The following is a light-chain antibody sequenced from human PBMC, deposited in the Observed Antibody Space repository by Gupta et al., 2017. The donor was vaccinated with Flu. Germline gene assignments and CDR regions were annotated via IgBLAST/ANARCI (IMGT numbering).Light chain of an antibody. CDR2: EVS. Sequence: QSALTQPASVSGSPGQSITLSCGGTSSDVGGYNHVSWYQQHPGKISTVIVYEVSYRPSGVSNRFSASKSDNTASLTISGIQAEDDSEFSCRSFISSSTSLFGGGTNLTV. V-gene: IGLV2-14*01. CDR3: RSFISSSTSL. CDR1: SSDVGGYNH. J-gene: IGLJ3*02.